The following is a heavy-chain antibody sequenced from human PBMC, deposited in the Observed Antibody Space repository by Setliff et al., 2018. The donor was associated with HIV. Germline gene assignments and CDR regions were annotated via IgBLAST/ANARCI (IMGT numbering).Heavy chain of an antibody. D-gene: IGHD6-19*01. CDR3: ASSSGWYGAAQFDP. J-gene: IGHJ5*02. Sequence: ESLKISCAASGFTFSSYAMSWVRQAPGKGLEWIGYIYTSGSTNYNPSLKSRVTISLDTSKNQFSLKLSSLTAADTAVYYCASSSGWYGAAQFDPWGQGTRVTVSS. CDR1: GFTFSSYA. CDR2: IYTSGST. V-gene: IGHV4-4*09.